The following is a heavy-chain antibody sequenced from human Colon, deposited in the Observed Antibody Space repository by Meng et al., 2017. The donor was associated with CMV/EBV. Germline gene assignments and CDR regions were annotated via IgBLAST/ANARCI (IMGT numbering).Heavy chain of an antibody. Sequence: EVPLVECGGGLVQPGGCLGLSCACCAFNVSGGYMSWVRQAPGKGLGWVSSIFSNGNTYYADSVKGRFTISRDDSKNILFLQMNTLRAEDTAVYSCADFENGPGYWGQGTLVTVSS. V-gene: IGHV3-66*01. CDR1: AFNVSGGY. D-gene: IGHD1-14*01. CDR2: IFSNGNT. J-gene: IGHJ4*02. CDR3: ADFENGPGY.